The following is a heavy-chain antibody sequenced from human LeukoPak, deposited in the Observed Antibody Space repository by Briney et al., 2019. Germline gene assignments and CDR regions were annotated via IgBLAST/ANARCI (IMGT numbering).Heavy chain of an antibody. V-gene: IGHV4-59*01. Sequence: KPSETLSLTCTVSGGSISGYYWSWIRQPPGKGLEWIGYIYYSGSTNYNPSLKSRVTISVDTSKNQFSLKLSSVTAADTAVYYCARGFGGGKVRSQWGQGTLVTVSS. CDR2: IYYSGST. CDR1: GGSISGYY. CDR3: ARGFGGGKVRSQ. D-gene: IGHD3-10*01. J-gene: IGHJ4*02.